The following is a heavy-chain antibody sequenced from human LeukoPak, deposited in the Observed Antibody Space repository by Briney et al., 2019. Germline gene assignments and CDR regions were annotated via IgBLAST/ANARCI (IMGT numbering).Heavy chain of an antibody. J-gene: IGHJ4*02. D-gene: IGHD2-15*01. CDR1: GFTFSSYG. V-gene: IGHV3-23*01. CDR3: AKVDGVVVAARLAYFDY. Sequence: GGSLRLSCAASGFTFSSYGMHWVRQAPGKGLEWVAAIGGAGGTFYADSVKGRFTISRDNSKNTLYLQMNSLRAEDTAVYYCAKVDGVVVAARLAYFDYWGQGTLVTVSS. CDR2: IGGAGGT.